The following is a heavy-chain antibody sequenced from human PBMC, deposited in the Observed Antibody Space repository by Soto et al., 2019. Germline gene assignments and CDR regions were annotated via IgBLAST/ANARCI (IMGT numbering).Heavy chain of an antibody. D-gene: IGHD3-3*01. Sequence: QVQLVESGGGVVQPGRSLRLSCAASGFTFSSYAMHWVRQAPGKGLEWVAVISYDGSNKYYADSVKGRFTIFRDNSKNTLYLQMNSLRAEDTAVYYCARDFGFLEWLLGGMDVWGQGTTVTVSS. CDR2: ISYDGSNK. V-gene: IGHV3-30-3*01. J-gene: IGHJ6*02. CDR1: GFTFSSYA. CDR3: ARDFGFLEWLLGGMDV.